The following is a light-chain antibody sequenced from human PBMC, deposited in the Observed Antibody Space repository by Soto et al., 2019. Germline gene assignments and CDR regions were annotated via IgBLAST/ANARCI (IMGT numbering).Light chain of an antibody. V-gene: IGKV1-8*01. CDR3: QQYYSYSLT. J-gene: IGKJ4*01. CDR1: QGISSY. CDR2: AAS. Sequence: AIRMTQSPSSLSASTGYRVTITCRASQGISSYLAWYQQKPGKAPKLLIYAASTLQSGVPSRFSGSGSGTEFTLTISCLQSEDCATYYCQQYYSYSLTVGGGTKVEIK.